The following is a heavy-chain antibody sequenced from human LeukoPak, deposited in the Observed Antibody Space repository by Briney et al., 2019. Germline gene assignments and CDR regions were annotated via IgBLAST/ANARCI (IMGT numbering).Heavy chain of an antibody. CDR2: IYYSGST. V-gene: IGHV4-59*01. Sequence: SETLSLTCTVSGASISPNYWSWFRKPPGKGLEWIGYIYYSGSTSYNPSLKSRVTISVDTSKNQFSLKLSSVTAADTAVYYCAREGRGDYFDYWGQGTLVTVSS. CDR3: AREGRGDYFDY. J-gene: IGHJ4*02. CDR1: GASISPNY. D-gene: IGHD4-17*01.